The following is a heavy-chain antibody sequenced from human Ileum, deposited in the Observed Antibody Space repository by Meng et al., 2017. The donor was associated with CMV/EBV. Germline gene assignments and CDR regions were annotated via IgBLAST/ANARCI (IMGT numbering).Heavy chain of an antibody. CDR3: AKGMTTVTIYGMDV. V-gene: IGHV3-23*01. J-gene: IGHJ6*02. CDR1: GFTFSSYW. Sequence: GESLKISCAASGFTFSSYWMSWVRQAPGKGLEWVSTITGSGDRTYYVDSVKGRFTISRDNSKNTLYLQMSSLRAEDTALYFCAKGMTTVTIYGMDVWGQGTTVTVSS. D-gene: IGHD4-17*01. CDR2: ITGSGDRT.